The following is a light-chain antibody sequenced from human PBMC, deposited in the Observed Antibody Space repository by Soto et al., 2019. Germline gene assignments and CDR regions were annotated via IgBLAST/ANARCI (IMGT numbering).Light chain of an antibody. CDR2: DAS. Sequence: DIQMTQSPSTVSASVGDRVTITCRASQGISSWLAWYQQKPEKAPKLVIYDASSLQSGVPSRFSGSGSGTDFTLTISSLQPEDFETYYQQYNNWPPWTFGQGTKVDI. CDR1: QGISSW. CDR3: QQYNNWPPWT. J-gene: IGKJ1*01. V-gene: IGKV1D-16*01.